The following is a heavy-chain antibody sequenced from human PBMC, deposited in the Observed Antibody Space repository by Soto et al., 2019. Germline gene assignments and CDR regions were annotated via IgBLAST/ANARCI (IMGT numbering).Heavy chain of an antibody. CDR2: ISGSGGST. J-gene: IGHJ5*02. CDR1: GFTFSSYA. CDR3: EKDEALEAYYYDSSGFS. D-gene: IGHD3-22*01. V-gene: IGHV3-23*01. Sequence: GGSLRLSCAASGFTFSSYAMHWVRQAPGKGLEWVSAISGSGGSTYYADSVKGRFTISRDNSKNTLYLQMNSLRAEDTAVYYCEKDEALEAYYYDSSGFSWGQGTLVTVSS.